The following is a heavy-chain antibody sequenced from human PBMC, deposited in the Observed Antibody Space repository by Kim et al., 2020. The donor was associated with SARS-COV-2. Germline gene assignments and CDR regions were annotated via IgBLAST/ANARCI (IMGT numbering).Heavy chain of an antibody. CDR1: GFTFSDYW. D-gene: IGHD1-26*01. CDR3: VKHRGVGKWELFDS. CDR2: INGDETST. V-gene: IGHV3-74*01. J-gene: IGHJ4*02. Sequence: GGSLRLSCAASGFTFSDYWMHWVRQGPGKGLVWVARINGDETSTDYADSVKGRFIISRDSAKNTLYLQMNSLRVEDTAVYYCVKHRGVGKWELFDSWGQGTLVTVSS.